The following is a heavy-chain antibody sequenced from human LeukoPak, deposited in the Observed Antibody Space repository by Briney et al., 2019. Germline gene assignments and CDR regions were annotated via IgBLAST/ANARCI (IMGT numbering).Heavy chain of an antibody. J-gene: IGHJ6*02. CDR3: ARATVTTFSSYYYGMDV. D-gene: IGHD4-17*01. CDR1: GGSVSSGSYY. Sequence: PAETLYLTCTVSGGSVSSGSYYWSWIRQPPGKGLEWIGYIYYSGSTNYNPSLKSRVTISVDTSKNQFSLKLSSVTAADTAVYYCARATVTTFSSYYYGMDVWGQGTTVTVSS. CDR2: IYYSGST. V-gene: IGHV4-61*01.